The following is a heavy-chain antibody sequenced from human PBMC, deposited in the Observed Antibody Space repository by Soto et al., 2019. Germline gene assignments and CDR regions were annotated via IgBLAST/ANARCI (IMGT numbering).Heavy chain of an antibody. CDR1: GGTFRSYA. Sequence: QVQLVQSGAEVKKPGSSVKVSCKASGGTFRSYAISWVRQAPGQGLEWMGGIIPIFGTANYAQKFQGRVTITADESTSTAYMELSSLRSEDTVVYYCARGDSGYDRASFYCYGMDVWGQGTTVIVSS. D-gene: IGHD5-12*01. V-gene: IGHV1-69*01. J-gene: IGHJ6*02. CDR3: ARGDSGYDRASFYCYGMDV. CDR2: IIPIFGTA.